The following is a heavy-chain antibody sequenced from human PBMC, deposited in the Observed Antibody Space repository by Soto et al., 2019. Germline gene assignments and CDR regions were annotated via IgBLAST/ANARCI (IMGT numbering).Heavy chain of an antibody. CDR1: GFRFSTYS. Sequence: GGSLRLSCAAPGFRFSTYSMNWVRQAPGKGLEWVASISTTNSYIYYADSVRGRFTISRDNAKNSLFLQMNSLRAEDTAVYYCTRDPVPDSSGYFPFDYWGQGTLVTVSS. CDR2: ISTTNSYI. V-gene: IGHV3-21*01. CDR3: TRDPVPDSSGYFPFDY. D-gene: IGHD3-22*01. J-gene: IGHJ4*02.